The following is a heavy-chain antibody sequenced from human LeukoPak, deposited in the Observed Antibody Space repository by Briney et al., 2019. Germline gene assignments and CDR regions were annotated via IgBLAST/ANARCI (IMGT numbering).Heavy chain of an antibody. V-gene: IGHV4-59*01. CDR2: IHYSGST. Sequence: SETLSLTCTVSGGSMSPYHWGWIRQPPGKGLEWTGYIHYSGSTNYNPSLKSRVTISVDTSKNQFSLKLSSVTAADTAVYYCARDYAVTSFYYYGMDVWGQGTTVTVSS. D-gene: IGHD2-2*01. CDR3: ARDYAVTSFYYYGMDV. CDR1: GGSMSPYH. J-gene: IGHJ6*02.